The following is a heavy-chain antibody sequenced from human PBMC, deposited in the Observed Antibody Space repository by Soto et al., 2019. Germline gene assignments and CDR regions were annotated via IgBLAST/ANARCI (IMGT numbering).Heavy chain of an antibody. J-gene: IGHJ6*02. CDR1: GGSISSSNW. CDR2: IYHSGST. V-gene: IGHV4-4*02. D-gene: IGHD3-10*01. CDR3: ARDPYYYRSGRVYYSGMDV. Sequence: SETLSLTCAVSGGSISSSNWWSWVRQPPGKGLEWIGEIYHSGSTNYNPSLKSRVTISVDKSKNQFSLKLSSVTAADTAVYYCARDPYYYRSGRVYYSGMDVWGQGSTVTVSS.